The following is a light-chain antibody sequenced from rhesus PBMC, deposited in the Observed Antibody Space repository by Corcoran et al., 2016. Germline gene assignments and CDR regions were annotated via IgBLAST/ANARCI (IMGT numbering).Light chain of an antibody. CDR2: EVS. V-gene: IGLV2-32*01. CDR1: SSDIGGYNY. J-gene: IGLJ1*01. Sequence: QAALTQPRSVSGSPGQSVTISCTGTSSDIGGYNYVSWYQQHPGTAPKLMIYEVSKRPSGVSDRFSGSKSGNPASLTISGLQAGDEADYYCCSYAGSYTYYIFGAGTRLTVL. CDR3: CSYAGSYTYYI.